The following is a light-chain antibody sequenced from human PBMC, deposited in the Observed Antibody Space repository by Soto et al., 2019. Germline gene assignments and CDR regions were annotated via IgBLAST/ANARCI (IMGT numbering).Light chain of an antibody. CDR2: DTS. J-gene: IGKJ5*01. CDR3: QQRHNWPIT. V-gene: IGKV3-11*01. Sequence: EIVLPQSPATLSLSPGERATLSCRTSQTIRGLLNWYQQRPGQAPRLLIYDTSNRATDIPARFSGSGSGTDFILTISRLDPEDFGVYFCQQRHNWPITFGQGTRLDIK. CDR1: QTIRGL.